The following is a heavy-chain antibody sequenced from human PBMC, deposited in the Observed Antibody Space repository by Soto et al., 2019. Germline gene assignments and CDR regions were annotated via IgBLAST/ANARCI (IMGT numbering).Heavy chain of an antibody. CDR1: GYTFTGYY. CDR3: ARDGIAARLFGY. J-gene: IGHJ4*02. Sequence: ASVKVSCKASGYTFTGYYMHWVRQAPGQGLEWMGWINPNSGGTNYAQKFQGRVTMTRDTSISTAYMELSRLRSDDTAVYYWARDGIAARLFGYWGQGTLVTVSS. V-gene: IGHV1-2*02. CDR2: INPNSGGT. D-gene: IGHD6-6*01.